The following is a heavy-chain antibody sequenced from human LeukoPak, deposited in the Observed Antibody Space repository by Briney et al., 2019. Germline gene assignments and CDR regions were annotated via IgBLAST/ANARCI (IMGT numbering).Heavy chain of an antibody. J-gene: IGHJ4*02. Sequence: SETLSLTCTVSGDSISRYCWSWIRQPAGKGLEWIGRIYTSGSTNYNPSLKSRVTISLDTSKNQFSLKLSSVTAADTAVYYCAGHHPRNTVDFWGQGTLVTVSS. V-gene: IGHV4-4*07. D-gene: IGHD2/OR15-2a*01. CDR1: GDSISRYC. CDR2: IYTSGST. CDR3: AGHHPRNTVDF.